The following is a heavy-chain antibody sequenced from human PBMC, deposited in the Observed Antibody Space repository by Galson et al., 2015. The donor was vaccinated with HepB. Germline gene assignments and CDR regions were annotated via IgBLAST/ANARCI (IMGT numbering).Heavy chain of an antibody. CDR3: AKSLYDSSGYIDY. CDR2: ISYDGSNK. J-gene: IGHJ4*02. D-gene: IGHD3-22*01. Sequence: SLRLSCAASGFTFSSYGMHWVRQAPGRGLEWVAVISYDGSNKYYADSVKGRFTISRDNSKNTLYLQMNSLRAEDTAVCYCAKSLYDSSGYIDYWGQGTLVTVSS. CDR1: GFTFSSYG. V-gene: IGHV3-30*18.